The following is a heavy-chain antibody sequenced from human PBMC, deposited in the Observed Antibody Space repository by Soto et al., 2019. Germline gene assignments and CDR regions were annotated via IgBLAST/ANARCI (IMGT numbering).Heavy chain of an antibody. CDR3: ARLEGLATISYYFDY. D-gene: IGHD3-9*01. V-gene: IGHV4-39*01. Sequence: QLQLQESGPGLVKPSETLYLTCTVSGGSVRSSNFYWGWVRQSPGKGLEWIGSIYYSGSTYYNPSLESRVTISVDKSKNQFSLKVISVTAADTAVYYCARLEGLATISYYFDYWGQGTLVTVSS. J-gene: IGHJ4*02. CDR2: IYYSGST. CDR1: GGSVRSSNFY.